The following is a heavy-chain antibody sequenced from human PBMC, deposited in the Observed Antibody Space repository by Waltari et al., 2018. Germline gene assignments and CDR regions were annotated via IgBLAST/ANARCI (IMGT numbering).Heavy chain of an antibody. Sequence: EVQLVESGGGLVQPGRSLRLSCAASGFTFDDYAMHWVRQAPGKGLEWVSSISSSSSYIYYADSVKGRFTISRDNAKNSLYLQMNSLRAEDTAVYYCARGTSGGWYINYGMDVWGQGTTVTVSS. CDR1: GFTFDDYA. CDR3: ARGTSGGWYINYGMDV. CDR2: ISSSSSYI. D-gene: IGHD6-19*01. V-gene: IGHV3-21*01. J-gene: IGHJ6*02.